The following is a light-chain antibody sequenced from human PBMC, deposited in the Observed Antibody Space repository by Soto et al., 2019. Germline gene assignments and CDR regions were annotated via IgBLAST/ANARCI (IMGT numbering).Light chain of an antibody. J-gene: IGKJ5*01. CDR3: QQRSNWPAN. Sequence: EIVLTQSPATLSFSPGDRATLSCMASQTITTYLAWYQQKPGQPPRLLIDGASNRASGIPARFIGSGSGSDFTLTISNLEPEDFAVYYFQQRSNWPANFGQGTRLEIK. CDR2: GAS. CDR1: QTITTY. V-gene: IGKV3-11*01.